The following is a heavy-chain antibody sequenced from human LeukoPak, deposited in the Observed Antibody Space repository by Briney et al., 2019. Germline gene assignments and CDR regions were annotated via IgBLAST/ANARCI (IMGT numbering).Heavy chain of an antibody. CDR3: ARELTLAVAGSRSGLWGKVAPTTTRREYYFDY. V-gene: IGHV3-23*01. D-gene: IGHD6-19*01. J-gene: IGHJ4*02. CDR2: ICKSGGST. Sequence: GGSLRLSCEASGFTFRNYAMSWVRQAPGRGLEWVSAICKSGGSTFYADSVRGRFTISRDNSRNTLYLQMNSLRAEDTAVYYCARELTLAVAGSRSGLWGKVAPTTTRREYYFDYWGQGTLVTVSS. CDR1: GFTFRNYA.